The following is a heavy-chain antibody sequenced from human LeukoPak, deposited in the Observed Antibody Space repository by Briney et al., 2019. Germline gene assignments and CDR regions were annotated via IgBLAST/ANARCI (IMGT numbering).Heavy chain of an antibody. CDR1: GFTFSSFA. CDR3: AKFYDFWSGLYYFDY. Sequence: GGSLRLSCAASGFTFSSFAMSWVRQAPGKGLEWVSAISGRDGSTYYADSVKGRFTISRDNSKNTLYLQMNSLRAEDTAVYYCAKFYDFWSGLYYFDYWGQGTLVTVSS. J-gene: IGHJ4*02. CDR2: ISGRDGST. V-gene: IGHV3-23*01. D-gene: IGHD3-3*01.